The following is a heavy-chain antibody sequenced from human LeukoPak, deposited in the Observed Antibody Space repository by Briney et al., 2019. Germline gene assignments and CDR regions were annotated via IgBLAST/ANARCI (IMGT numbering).Heavy chain of an antibody. CDR1: GGSISSSSYY. J-gene: IGHJ5*02. Sequence: SETQSLTCTVSGGSISSSSYYWGWIRQPPGKGLEWIGSIYYSGSTYYNPSLKSRVTISVDTSKNQFSLKLSSVTAADTAVYYCARHPVVAAAGNNWFDPWGQGTLVTVSS. CDR2: IYYSGST. D-gene: IGHD6-13*01. V-gene: IGHV4-39*01. CDR3: ARHPVVAAAGNNWFDP.